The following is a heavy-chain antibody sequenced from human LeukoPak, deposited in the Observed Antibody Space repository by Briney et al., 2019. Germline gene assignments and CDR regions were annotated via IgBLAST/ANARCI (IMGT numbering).Heavy chain of an antibody. CDR1: GFTFSSYA. Sequence: GGSLRLSCAASGFTFSSYAMSWVRQAPGKGLEWVSSISGSGGGTYYPDSVKGRFTISRDNSRNTLFLQMNSLGAEDTAVYYCATDMRNYLGSAIYYQPGIYSFDIWGQGTMVTVSS. CDR3: ATDMRNYLGSAIYYQPGIYSFDI. D-gene: IGHD3-10*01. J-gene: IGHJ3*02. CDR2: ISGSGGGT. V-gene: IGHV3-23*01.